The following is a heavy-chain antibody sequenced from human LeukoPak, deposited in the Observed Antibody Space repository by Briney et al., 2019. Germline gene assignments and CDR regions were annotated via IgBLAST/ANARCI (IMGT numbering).Heavy chain of an antibody. V-gene: IGHV1-69*04. CDR3: ARGGVGATFDY. CDR2: IIPILGIA. J-gene: IGHJ4*02. D-gene: IGHD1-26*01. Sequence: GASVKVSCKASGYTFTSYDISWVRQAPGQGHEWMGRIIPILGIANYAQKFQGRVTITADKSTSTAYMELSSLRSEDTAVYYCARGGVGATFDYWGQGTLVTVSS. CDR1: GYTFTSYD.